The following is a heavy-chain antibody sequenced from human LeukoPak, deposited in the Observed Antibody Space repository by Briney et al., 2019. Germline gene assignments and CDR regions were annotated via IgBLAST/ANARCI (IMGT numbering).Heavy chain of an antibody. J-gene: IGHJ3*02. CDR2: IYSGGST. Sequence: PGGSLRLSCVASGFXVSSNYMNWVRQAPGKGLEWVSVIYSGGSTFYADSVEGRFTISRDNSNNTLYLQMNSLRAEDTAMYYCAREYYDNSGGEDAFDIWGPGTMVTVSS. D-gene: IGHD3-22*01. CDR3: AREYYDNSGGEDAFDI. V-gene: IGHV3-53*01. CDR1: GFXVSSNY.